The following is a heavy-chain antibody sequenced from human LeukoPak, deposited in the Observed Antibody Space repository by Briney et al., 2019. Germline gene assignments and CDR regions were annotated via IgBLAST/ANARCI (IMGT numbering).Heavy chain of an antibody. Sequence: TGGSLRLSCAASGFTFDDYAMHWVRQAPGKGLEWVSGISWNSGSIGYADSVKGRFTISRDNAKNSLYLQMNSLRAEDTALYYCAKDYGSGSDYYYYGMDVWAKGPRSPSP. V-gene: IGHV3-9*01. CDR2: ISWNSGSI. CDR1: GFTFDDYA. D-gene: IGHD3-10*01. J-gene: IGHJ6*02. CDR3: AKDYGSGSDYYYYGMDV.